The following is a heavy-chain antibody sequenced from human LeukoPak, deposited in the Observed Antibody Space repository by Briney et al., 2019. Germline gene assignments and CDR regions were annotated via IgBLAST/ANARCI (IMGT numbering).Heavy chain of an antibody. Sequence: AGGSLRLSCAASGFNFIDYSMNWVRQPPGKGLEWISYIGISSGNTKYADSVKGRFTISRDKARNSLYLQMNSLRVEDTAVYYCARDHRYAFDNWGHGTLVTVSS. J-gene: IGHJ4*01. D-gene: IGHD5-12*01. V-gene: IGHV3-48*01. CDR1: GFNFIDYS. CDR3: ARDHRYAFDN. CDR2: IGISSGNT.